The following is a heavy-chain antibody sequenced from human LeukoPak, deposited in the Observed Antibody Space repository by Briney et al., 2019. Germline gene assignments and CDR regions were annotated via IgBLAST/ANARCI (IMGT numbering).Heavy chain of an antibody. CDR1: GYTFTSYY. J-gene: IGHJ6*03. Sequence: ASVKVSCKASGYTFTSYYMHWVRQAPGQGLEWMGIINPSGGSTSYAQKFQGRVTMIRDMSTSTVYMELSSLRSEGTAVYYCARGYNWNDLYYYYMDVWGKGTTVTVSS. CDR2: INPSGGST. CDR3: ARGYNWNDLYYYYMDV. D-gene: IGHD1-20*01. V-gene: IGHV1-46*01.